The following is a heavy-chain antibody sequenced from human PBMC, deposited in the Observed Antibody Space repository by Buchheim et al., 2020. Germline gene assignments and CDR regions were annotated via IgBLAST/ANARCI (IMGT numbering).Heavy chain of an antibody. D-gene: IGHD3-16*01. V-gene: IGHV4-39*07. CDR3: ARVEVIMINGVAHKYFDT. Sequence: QLQLQESGPGLVKPSETLSLTCTVSGVSTSSSFYFWAWIRQPPEKGLEWIGDIYQTGSTDYNPSLKSRVTISQDKSKNQFSLRLSSVTAADTAVYYCARVEVIMINGVAHKYFDTWGQGTL. CDR1: GVSTSSSFYF. J-gene: IGHJ5*02. CDR2: IYQTGST.